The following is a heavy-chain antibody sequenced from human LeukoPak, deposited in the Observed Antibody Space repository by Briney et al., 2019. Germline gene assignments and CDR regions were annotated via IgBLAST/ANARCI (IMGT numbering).Heavy chain of an antibody. V-gene: IGHV4-59*08. Sequence: PSETLSLTCTVSGGSISSYYWSWIRQPPGKGLEWIGYIYYRGSTNYNPSLKSRVTISVDTSKNQFSLKLSSVTAADTAVYYCARLAGGMDVWGQGTTVTVSS. CDR2: IYYRGST. J-gene: IGHJ6*02. D-gene: IGHD6-13*01. CDR3: ARLAGGMDV. CDR1: GGSISSYY.